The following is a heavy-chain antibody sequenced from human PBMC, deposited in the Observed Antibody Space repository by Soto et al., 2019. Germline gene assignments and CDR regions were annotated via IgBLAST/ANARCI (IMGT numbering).Heavy chain of an antibody. CDR2: IHDTGST. J-gene: IGHJ4*02. V-gene: IGHV4-4*07. D-gene: IGHD3-16*02. Sequence: QVQLQESGPGLVRPSETLSLTCTVSGDSLSTYYWSWIRQPAGERLEWIGRIHDTGSTNYNPSLKSRVTMSVDTSKNQFSLRVTSVTAADTAVYYCARESVSGTYRFDSWGQGTLVTVSS. CDR1: GDSLSTYY. CDR3: ARESVSGTYRFDS.